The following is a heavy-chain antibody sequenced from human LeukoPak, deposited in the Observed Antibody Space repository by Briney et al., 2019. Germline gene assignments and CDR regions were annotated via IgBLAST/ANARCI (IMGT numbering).Heavy chain of an antibody. CDR2: IYYSGST. Sequence: SETLSLTCTVSGGSISSYYWSWIRQPPGKGLEWIGYIYYSGSTNYNPSLKSRVTISVDTSKNQFSLKLSSVTAADTAVYYCAREAAGPAANWFDPWGQGTLVTVSS. CDR1: GGSISSYY. D-gene: IGHD2-2*01. V-gene: IGHV4-59*12. CDR3: AREAAGPAANWFDP. J-gene: IGHJ5*02.